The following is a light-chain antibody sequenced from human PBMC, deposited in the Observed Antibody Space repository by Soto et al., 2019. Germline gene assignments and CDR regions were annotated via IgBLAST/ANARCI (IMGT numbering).Light chain of an antibody. CDR1: QSVSSN. CDR3: QQRSNWPT. CDR2: DAS. J-gene: IGKJ5*01. Sequence: EIVLTQSPATLSLSPGERATLSCRASQSVSSNLAWYQQKPGQAPRLLIYDASNRATGIPARFSGSGSGTDFTLTISSLEPEDFAFYYCQQRSNWPTFGQGTRLEIK. V-gene: IGKV3-11*01.